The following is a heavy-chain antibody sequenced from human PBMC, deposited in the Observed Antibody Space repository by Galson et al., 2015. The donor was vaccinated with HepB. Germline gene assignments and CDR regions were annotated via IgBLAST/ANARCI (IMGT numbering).Heavy chain of an antibody. V-gene: IGHV7-4-1*02. Sequence: VVNWVRQAPGQGLEWMGWMNTNTGKPTYAPGFAGRFVFSLDTSVTTAYLQISSLETDDTAVYYCARSPLRFLDWLPYYDYYYMDVWGEGTTVTVSS. J-gene: IGHJ6*03. CDR3: ARSPLRFLDWLPYYDYYYMDV. CDR1: V. D-gene: IGHD3-3*01. CDR2: MNTNTGKP.